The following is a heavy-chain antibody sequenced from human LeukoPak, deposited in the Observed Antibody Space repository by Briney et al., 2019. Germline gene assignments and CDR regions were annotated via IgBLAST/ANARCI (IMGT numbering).Heavy chain of an antibody. CDR3: ARSIAVAGRTAYYFDY. V-gene: IGHV4-59*01. CDR2: IYYSGST. D-gene: IGHD6-19*01. Sequence: PSETLSLTCTFSGASISSYYWSWIRQPPGKGLEWIGFIYYSGSTNYNPSLKSRVTISVDTSNNQFSLKLSSVTAADTAVYYCARSIAVAGRTAYYFDYWGQGTLVTVSS. CDR1: GASISSYY. J-gene: IGHJ4*02.